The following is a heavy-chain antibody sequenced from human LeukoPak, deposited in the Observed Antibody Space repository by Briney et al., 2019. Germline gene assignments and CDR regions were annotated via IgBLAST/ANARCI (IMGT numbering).Heavy chain of an antibody. CDR1: GFTFSSYA. CDR2: ISGSGGST. V-gene: IGHV3-23*01. Sequence: GGSLRLSCAASGFTFSSYAMSWVRQAPGKGLEWVSAISGSGGSTYYADSVKGRFTTSRDNSKNTLYLQMNSLRAEDTAVYYCAKDRGITMIVVVRTYFDYWGQGTLVTVSS. CDR3: AKDRGITMIVVVRTYFDY. J-gene: IGHJ4*02. D-gene: IGHD3-22*01.